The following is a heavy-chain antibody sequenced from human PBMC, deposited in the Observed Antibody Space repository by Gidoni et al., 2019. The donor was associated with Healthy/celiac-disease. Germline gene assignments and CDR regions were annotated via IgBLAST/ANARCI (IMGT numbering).Heavy chain of an antibody. CDR3: ARRRNSSGWYSYFDY. CDR1: GGSFSGYY. Sequence: QVQLQQWGAGLLKPSETLSLTCAVYGGSFSGYYWSWIRQPPGKGLEWIGEINHSGSTNYNPSLKSRVTISVDTSKIQFSLKLSSVTAADTAVYYCARRRNSSGWYSYFDYWGQGTLVTVSS. D-gene: IGHD6-19*01. V-gene: IGHV4-34*01. CDR2: INHSGST. J-gene: IGHJ4*02.